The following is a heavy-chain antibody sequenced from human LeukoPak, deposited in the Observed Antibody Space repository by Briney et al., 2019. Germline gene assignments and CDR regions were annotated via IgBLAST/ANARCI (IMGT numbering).Heavy chain of an antibody. V-gene: IGHV4-34*01. CDR3: ARGSQWLGVDI. J-gene: IGHJ3*02. CDR2: INHSGST. CDR1: GGSFSGYY. D-gene: IGHD6-19*01. Sequence: SETLSLTCAVYGGSFSGYYWSWIRQPPGKGLEWIGEINHSGSTNYNPSLKSRVTISVDTSKNQFSLKLSSVTAADTAVYYCARGSQWLGVDIWGQGTMVTVSS.